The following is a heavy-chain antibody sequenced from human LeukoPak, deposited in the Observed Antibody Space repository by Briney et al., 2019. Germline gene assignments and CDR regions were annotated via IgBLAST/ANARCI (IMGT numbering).Heavy chain of an antibody. D-gene: IGHD6-13*01. CDR1: GFTFSSYA. CDR3: AKDRSRAAVDLDAFDI. V-gene: IGHV3-23*01. J-gene: IGHJ3*02. Sequence: PGGSLRLSCAASGFTFSSYAMSWVRQAPGKGLEWVSAISGSGGSTCYADSVKGRFPISRDNSKNTLYLQMNSLRAEDTAVYYCAKDRSRAAVDLDAFDIWGQGTMVTVSS. CDR2: ISGSGGST.